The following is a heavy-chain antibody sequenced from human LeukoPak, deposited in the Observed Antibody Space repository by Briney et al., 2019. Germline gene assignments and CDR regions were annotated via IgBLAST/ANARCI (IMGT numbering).Heavy chain of an antibody. CDR1: GGSISSYY. Sequence: SETLSLTCTVSGGSISSYYWSWIRQPPGKGLEWIGYIYYSGSTNYNPSLKSRVTMSVDTSKNQFSLKLSSVTAADTAVYYCARAIRRFGELLSGLDYWGQGTLVTVSS. CDR3: ARAIRRFGELLSGLDY. CDR2: IYYSGST. D-gene: IGHD3-10*01. J-gene: IGHJ4*02. V-gene: IGHV4-59*12.